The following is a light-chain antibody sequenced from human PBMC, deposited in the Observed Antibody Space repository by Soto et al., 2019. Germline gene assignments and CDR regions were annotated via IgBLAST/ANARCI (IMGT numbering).Light chain of an antibody. CDR3: QQYNNWPPLT. CDR1: QSVSSN. CDR2: GAP. J-gene: IGKJ5*01. Sequence: EIVMTQSPATLSVSPGERATLSCRASQSVSSNLAWYQQKLGQAPRLLIYGAPTRATGIPARFSGSGSGTEFILTISSLQSEDFAVYYCQQYNNWPPLTFGQGTRLEIK. V-gene: IGKV3D-15*01.